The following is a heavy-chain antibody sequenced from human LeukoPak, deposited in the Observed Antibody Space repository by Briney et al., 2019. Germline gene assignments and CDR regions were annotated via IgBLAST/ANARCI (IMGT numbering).Heavy chain of an antibody. CDR2: ISFDGGNK. CDR1: GFTFSSYA. J-gene: IGHJ4*02. Sequence: GGSLRLSCAASGFTFSSYAMSWVRQAPGKGLEWVAVISFDGGNKYYADSVKGRFTISRDKSKNTLYLQMNSLRAEDTAVYHCAKSLEYYYDSSGYALDYWGLGTLITVSS. D-gene: IGHD3-22*01. V-gene: IGHV3-30-3*02. CDR3: AKSLEYYYDSSGYALDY.